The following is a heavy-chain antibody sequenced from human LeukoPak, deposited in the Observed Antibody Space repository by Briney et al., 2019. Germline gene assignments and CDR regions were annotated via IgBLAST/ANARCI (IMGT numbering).Heavy chain of an antibody. Sequence: SETLSLTCTVSGGSISSSNYYWGWIRQPPGKGLEYIGSIYYSGSTYYNPSLKSRVTISVDTSKNQFSLKLSSVTAADTAVYYCARVLVGTTDYYYYMDVWGKGTTVTVSS. CDR3: ARVLVGTTDYYYYMDV. D-gene: IGHD1-26*01. CDR1: GGSISSSNYY. CDR2: IYYSGST. J-gene: IGHJ6*03. V-gene: IGHV4-39*07.